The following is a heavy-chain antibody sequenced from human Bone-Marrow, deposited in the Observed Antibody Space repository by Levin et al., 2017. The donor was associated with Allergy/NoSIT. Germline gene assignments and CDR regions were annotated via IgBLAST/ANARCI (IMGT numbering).Heavy chain of an antibody. D-gene: IGHD1-26*01. CDR2: IYGASVHI. CDR3: VRDPSRGPTTRWFFDL. V-gene: IGHV3-21*01. J-gene: IGHJ2*01. CDR1: GFSFSPYS. Sequence: GESLKISCAASGFSFSPYSMNWVRQAPGKGLEWVAGIYGASVHIYYGDSVRGRFTVSRDNTKNSLYLQMNSLRAEDSAIYYCVRDPSRGPTTRWFFDLWGRGTPVTVSS.